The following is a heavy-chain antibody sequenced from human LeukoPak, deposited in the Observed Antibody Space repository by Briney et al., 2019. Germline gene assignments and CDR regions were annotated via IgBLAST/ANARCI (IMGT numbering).Heavy chain of an antibody. CDR3: ACRMDSSGYYPDYYYYYGMDV. D-gene: IGHD3-22*01. Sequence: SETLSLTCTVSGGSISSSSYYWGWIRQPPGKGLEWIGSIYYSGSTYYNPSLKSRVTISVDKSKNQFSLKLSSVTAADTAVYYCACRMDSSGYYPDYYYYYGMDVWGQGTTVTVSS. CDR1: GGSISSSSYY. J-gene: IGHJ6*02. CDR2: IYYSGST. V-gene: IGHV4-39*07.